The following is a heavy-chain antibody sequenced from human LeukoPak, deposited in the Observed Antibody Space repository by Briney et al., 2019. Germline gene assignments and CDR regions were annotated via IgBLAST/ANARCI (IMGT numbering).Heavy chain of an antibody. J-gene: IGHJ4*02. CDR1: GDSGASSGSYW. D-gene: IGHD5-24*01. Sequence: PSETLSLTCDVSGDSGASSGSYWSGWFRQPPGKGLEWIGYVHSSGSTKYNSSLGSRVTISMDTSRNQFSLKLSSVTAADPAVFFWKGGGGWLIDFWGRGTLVTVSS. V-gene: IGHV4-61*01. CDR3: KGGGGWLIDF. CDR2: VHSSGST.